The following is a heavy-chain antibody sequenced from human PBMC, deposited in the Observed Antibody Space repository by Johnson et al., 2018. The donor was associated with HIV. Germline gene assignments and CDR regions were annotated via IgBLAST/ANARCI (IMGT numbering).Heavy chain of an antibody. CDR3: AKSTWELRHLDAFDI. D-gene: IGHD1-26*01. Sequence: EVQLVESGGGVVQPGRSLRLSCAASGFTFSNYAMHWVRQAPGKGLDYVSGISTNGGSSYYANSVKGRFTISSDNSKNTLYLQMNSLRAEDTAVYYCAKSTWELRHLDAFDIWGQGTMVTVSS. CDR2: ISTNGGSS. CDR1: GFTFSNYA. V-gene: IGHV3-64*01. J-gene: IGHJ3*02.